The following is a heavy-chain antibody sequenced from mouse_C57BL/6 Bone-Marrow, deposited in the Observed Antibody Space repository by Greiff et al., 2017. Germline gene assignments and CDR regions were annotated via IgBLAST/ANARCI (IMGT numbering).Heavy chain of an antibody. Sequence: EVKLVESGGDLVKPGGSLKLSCAASGFTFSSYGMSWVRQTPDKRLEWVATISSGGSYTYYPDSVKGRFTISRDNAKNTLYLQMSSLKSEDTAMYYCARGGVVATNDFDYWGQGTTLTVSS. CDR2: ISSGGSYT. CDR3: ARGGVVATNDFDY. V-gene: IGHV5-6*01. D-gene: IGHD1-1*01. J-gene: IGHJ2*01. CDR1: GFTFSSYG.